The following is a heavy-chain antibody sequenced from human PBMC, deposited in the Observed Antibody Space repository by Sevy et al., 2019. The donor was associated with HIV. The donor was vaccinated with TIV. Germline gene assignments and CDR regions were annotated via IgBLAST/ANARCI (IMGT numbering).Heavy chain of an antibody. CDR3: ARPHLFATGGGVDAFDI. D-gene: IGHD1-26*01. CDR1: GGSISSYY. Sequence: SETLSLTCTVSGGSISSYYWSWIRQPPGKGLEWIGYIYYSGSTNYNPALKSRVTISVDTSKNQFSLKLSSVTAADTAGYYCARPHLFATGGGVDAFDIWGQGTMVTVSS. CDR2: IYYSGST. V-gene: IGHV4-59*12. J-gene: IGHJ3*02.